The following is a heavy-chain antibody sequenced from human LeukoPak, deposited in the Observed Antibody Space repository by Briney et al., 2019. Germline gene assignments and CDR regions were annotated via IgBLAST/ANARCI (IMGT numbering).Heavy chain of an antibody. V-gene: IGHV4-34*01. CDR3: ARAMPYFYGSIAVPGTIDY. CDR2: INHSGST. D-gene: IGHD6-19*01. Sequence: PSETLSLTCAVYGETFIHNFWTWIRQPPGKGLEWIGQINHSGSTYYHPSLKSRVTILVDTSKNQFSLKLTSVTAADTAVYYCARAMPYFYGSIAVPGTIDYWGQGILVTVSS. J-gene: IGHJ4*02. CDR1: GETFIHNF.